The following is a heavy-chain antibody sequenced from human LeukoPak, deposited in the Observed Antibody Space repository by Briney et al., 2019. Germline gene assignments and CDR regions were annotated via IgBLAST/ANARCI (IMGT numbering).Heavy chain of an antibody. D-gene: IGHD3-10*01. CDR2: IRYDGSDK. CDR3: AQVYGSASGESIRF. V-gene: IGHV3-30*02. Sequence: GGSQRLSCAASGFTFSSYNMHWVRQAPGKGLEWVAHIRYDGSDKSYADSVKGRFTVSRDNSKNTLYLHMTSLRSEDTAVYYCAQVYGSASGESIRFWGQGTLVTVSS. J-gene: IGHJ4*02. CDR1: GFTFSSYN.